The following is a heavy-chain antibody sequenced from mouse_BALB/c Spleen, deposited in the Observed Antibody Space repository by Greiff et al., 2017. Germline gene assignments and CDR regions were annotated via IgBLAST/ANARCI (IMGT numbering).Heavy chain of an antibody. CDR2: ISDGGSYT. D-gene: IGHD3-1*01. CDR3: ARGGAMMDY. J-gene: IGHJ4*01. V-gene: IGHV5-4*02. CDR1: GFTFSDYY. Sequence: EVQLVESGGGLVKPGGSLKLSCAASGFTFSDYYMYWVRQTPEKRLEWVATISDGGSYTYYPDSVKGRFTISRDNAKNNLYLQMSSLKSEDTAMYYCARGGAMMDYWGQGTSVTVSS.